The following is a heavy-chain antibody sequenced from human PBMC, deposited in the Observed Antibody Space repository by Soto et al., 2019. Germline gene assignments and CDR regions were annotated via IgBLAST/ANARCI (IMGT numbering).Heavy chain of an antibody. Sequence: QVQLVQSGAEVKKPGASVKVSCKASGYTFISNGISWVRQAPGQGLEWMGWISGYNGNTNYAHKFQGRVTLTTDTSTSTAYMELRSLRFDDTAVYYCARDQVMTTVTTVDYWGQGTLVIVSS. CDR1: GYTFISNG. J-gene: IGHJ4*02. D-gene: IGHD4-17*01. CDR2: ISGYNGNT. V-gene: IGHV1-18*01. CDR3: ARDQVMTTVTTVDY.